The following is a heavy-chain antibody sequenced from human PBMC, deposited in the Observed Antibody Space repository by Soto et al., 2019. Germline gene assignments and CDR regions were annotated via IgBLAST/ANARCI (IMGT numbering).Heavy chain of an antibody. CDR2: INSDGSST. CDR3: VRVGGGYNFDY. D-gene: IGHD6-19*01. V-gene: IGHV3-74*01. J-gene: IGHJ4*02. Sequence: EVQLVESGGGLVQPGGSLRLSCGASGFTFGTFWMHWVRQAPGKGLVWVSRINSDGSSTSYADSVKGRFTVSRDNAKNMLYLQMNSLRAEDTAVYYCVRVGGGYNFDYWGQGTLVTVSS. CDR1: GFTFGTFW.